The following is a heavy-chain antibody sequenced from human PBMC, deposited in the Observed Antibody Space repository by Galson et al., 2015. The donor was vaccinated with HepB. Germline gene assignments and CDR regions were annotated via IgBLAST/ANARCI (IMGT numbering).Heavy chain of an antibody. Sequence: SVKVSCKAVGYTFDTYGITWVRQAPGQGLEWMGWIRVSNGNTTYAQKFQDRVTMTADRGTRTAYMEVTSLRSEDTAVYYCARDDLIVGANPDYWGQGTLVIVPS. CDR1: GYTFDTYG. D-gene: IGHD1-26*01. CDR3: ARDDLIVGANPDY. CDR2: IRVSNGNT. V-gene: IGHV1-18*01. J-gene: IGHJ4*02.